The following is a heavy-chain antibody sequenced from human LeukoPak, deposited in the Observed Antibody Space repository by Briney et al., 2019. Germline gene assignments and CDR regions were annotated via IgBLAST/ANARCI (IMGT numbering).Heavy chain of an antibody. Sequence: PGGSLRLSCAASGFTFSSYSMNWVRQAPGKGLEWVSSISSSSSYIYYADSVKGRFTISRDNSKNTLYLQMNSLRAEDTAVYYCAKNKQLGYFDYWGQGTLVTVSS. J-gene: IGHJ4*02. V-gene: IGHV3-21*04. CDR3: AKNKQLGYFDY. CDR1: GFTFSSYS. D-gene: IGHD6-6*01. CDR2: ISSSSSYI.